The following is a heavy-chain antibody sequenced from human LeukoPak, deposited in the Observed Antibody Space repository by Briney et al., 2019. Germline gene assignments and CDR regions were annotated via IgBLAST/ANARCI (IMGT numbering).Heavy chain of an antibody. Sequence: GGSLRLSCAASGFTFSSYSMNWVRQAPGKGLEWVSSISSSSSYIYYADSVKGRFTISRDNAKNSLYLQMNSLRAEDTAVYYCARDNDYGDLYFDYWGQGILVTVSS. CDR2: ISSSSSYI. CDR1: GFTFSSYS. D-gene: IGHD4-17*01. J-gene: IGHJ4*02. V-gene: IGHV3-21*01. CDR3: ARDNDYGDLYFDY.